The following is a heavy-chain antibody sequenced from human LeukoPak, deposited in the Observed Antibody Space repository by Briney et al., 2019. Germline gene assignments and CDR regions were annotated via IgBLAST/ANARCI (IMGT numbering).Heavy chain of an antibody. D-gene: IGHD6-6*01. J-gene: IGHJ5*02. CDR2: LSPVLA. Sequence: SVKVSCKVAGGTINNFAISWVRQAPGQGLEWMGGLSPVLATYAQKFQGRVTIVYMELGSLTSEDTATYFCARDREISARPGGWFDPWGQGTLVTVSS. CDR3: ARDREISARPGGWFDP. CDR1: GGTINNFA. V-gene: IGHV1-69*13.